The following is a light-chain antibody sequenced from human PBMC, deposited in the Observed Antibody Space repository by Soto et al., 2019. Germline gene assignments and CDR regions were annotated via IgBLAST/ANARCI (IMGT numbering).Light chain of an antibody. CDR2: GTS. CDR3: QQYGSLSWT. Sequence: EIVLTQSPGTLSLSPGERATLSCRASKSVSSSYLAWYQQKPGQAPRLLIYGTSSRATAIPDRFSGSGSGTDFTLTISRLEPEDFAVYYCQQYGSLSWTFGQGTKVDIK. J-gene: IGKJ1*01. V-gene: IGKV3-20*01. CDR1: KSVSSSY.